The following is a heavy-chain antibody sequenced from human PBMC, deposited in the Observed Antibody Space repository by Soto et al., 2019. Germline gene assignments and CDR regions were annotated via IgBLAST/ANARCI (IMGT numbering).Heavy chain of an antibody. J-gene: IGHJ4*02. CDR2: IYYSGST. CDR3: ARFHHSSAHYFDY. V-gene: IGHV4-59*01. CDR1: CGSISSYY. Sequence: SETLSLTCTVSCGSISSYYWSWIRQPPGKGLEWIGYIYYSGSTNYNPSLKSRVTISVDTSKNQFSLKLSSVTAADTAVYYCARFHHSSAHYFDYWGQGTLVTVSS. D-gene: IGHD6-25*01.